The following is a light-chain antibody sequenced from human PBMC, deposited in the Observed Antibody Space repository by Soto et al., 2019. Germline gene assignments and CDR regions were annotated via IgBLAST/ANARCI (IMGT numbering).Light chain of an antibody. CDR1: QGIGDY. CDR2: AAS. CDR3: QQYEIYPIT. Sequence: DIQMTQSPSSLSASVGDTVTITCRARQGIGDYLAWFQQKPGNAPKSLIYAASDLHSGVPSRFSGSGSGTDFTLTINSLQPEDSATYYCQQYEIYPITFGGGTRVEI. J-gene: IGKJ4*01. V-gene: IGKV1-16*01.